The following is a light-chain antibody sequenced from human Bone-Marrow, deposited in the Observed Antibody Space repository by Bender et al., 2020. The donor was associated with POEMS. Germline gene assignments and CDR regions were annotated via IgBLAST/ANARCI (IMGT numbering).Light chain of an antibody. CDR3: QSADSSGTHV. CDR1: ALPKQY. Sequence: SYELTQPPSVSVSPGQTARITCSGDALPKQYTYWYQLKPGQAPVVVIYKDSERPSGIPERFSGSSSGTTVTLTISGVQAEDEADYYCQSADSSGTHVFGTGTKVTVL. J-gene: IGLJ1*01. CDR2: KDS. V-gene: IGLV3-25*03.